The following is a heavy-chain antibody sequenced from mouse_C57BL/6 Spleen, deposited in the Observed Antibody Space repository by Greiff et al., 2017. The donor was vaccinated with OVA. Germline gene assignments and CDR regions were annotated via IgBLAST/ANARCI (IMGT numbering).Heavy chain of an antibody. CDR3: ARHESTTVVEGAWFAY. J-gene: IGHJ3*01. Sequence: EVQGVESGGDLVKPGGSLKLSCAASGFTFSSYGMSWVRQTPDKRLEWVATISSGGSYTYYPESVKGRFTISRDNAKNTLYLQMSRLKSEDTAMYYCARHESTTVVEGAWFAYWGQGTLVTVSA. CDR1: GFTFSSYG. CDR2: ISSGGSYT. V-gene: IGHV5-6*01. D-gene: IGHD1-1*01.